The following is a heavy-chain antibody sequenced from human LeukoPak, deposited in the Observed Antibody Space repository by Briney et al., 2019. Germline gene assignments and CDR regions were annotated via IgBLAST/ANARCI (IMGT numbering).Heavy chain of an antibody. CDR1: GFTFSSYA. Sequence: GRSLRLSCAASGFTFSSYAMHWVRQAPGKGLEWVAVISYDGSNKYYADSVKGRFTISRDNSKNTLYLQMNSLRAEDTAVYYCARDGAYHPLGVNHAFDIWGQGTMVTVSS. CDR2: ISYDGSNK. J-gene: IGHJ3*02. CDR3: ARDGAYHPLGVNHAFDI. V-gene: IGHV3-30-3*01. D-gene: IGHD3-10*01.